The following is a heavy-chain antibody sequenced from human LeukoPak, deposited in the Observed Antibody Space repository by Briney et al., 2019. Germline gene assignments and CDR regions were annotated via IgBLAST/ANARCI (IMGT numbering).Heavy chain of an antibody. CDR3: ARVVGGNPPDY. J-gene: IGHJ4*02. V-gene: IGHV3-11*01. Sequence: GGSLRLSCAAAGFTVSDYYMSWIRQAPRKRLEWVSYISSSGSTIYYADSVKGRFTIYRDNAKNSLYLQMNSLRAEDTAVYYCARVVGGNPPDYWGQGTLVTVSS. CDR2: ISSSGSTI. CDR1: GFTVSDYY. D-gene: IGHD4-23*01.